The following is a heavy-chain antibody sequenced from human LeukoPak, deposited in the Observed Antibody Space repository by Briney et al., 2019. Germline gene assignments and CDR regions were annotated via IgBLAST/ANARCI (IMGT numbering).Heavy chain of an antibody. Sequence: GASVKVSCKASGYTFTGYYMHWVRQAPGQGLEWMGWINPNSGGTNYAQKFQGRVTMTRDTSISTAYMELSRLRSDDTAVYYCARRAGYSSSWGEAYYFDYWGQGTLVTVSS. CDR3: ARRAGYSSSWGEAYYFDY. J-gene: IGHJ4*02. V-gene: IGHV1-2*02. CDR1: GYTFTGYY. CDR2: INPNSGGT. D-gene: IGHD6-13*01.